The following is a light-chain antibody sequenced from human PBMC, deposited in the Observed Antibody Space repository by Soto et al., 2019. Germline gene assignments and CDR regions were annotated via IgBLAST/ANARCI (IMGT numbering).Light chain of an antibody. CDR2: DAS. J-gene: IGKJ5*01. CDR1: QTVSSSY. Sequence: EIVLTQSPGTLSLSPGDRATLSCRASQTVSSSYLAWYQQKPGQAPRLLIYDASTRATGIPARFSGSGSGTDFTLTISSLEPEDFAVYYCQQRSNWPPGITFGQGTRLEIK. V-gene: IGKV3-11*01. CDR3: QQRSNWPPGIT.